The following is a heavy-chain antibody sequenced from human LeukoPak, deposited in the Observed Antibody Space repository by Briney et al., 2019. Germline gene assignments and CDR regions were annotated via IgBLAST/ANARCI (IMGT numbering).Heavy chain of an antibody. CDR2: IYYSGST. Sequence: SETLSLTCTVSGASIHNYYWSWIRQSPGKGLEWVGYIYYSGSTNYNPSLESRVAMSVDTSKNQFSLRLSSVTAADTAIYYCARRYSSSWYMGFFDPWGQGTLVTVSS. J-gene: IGHJ5*02. CDR3: ARRYSSSWYMGFFDP. D-gene: IGHD6-13*01. CDR1: GASIHNYY. V-gene: IGHV4-59*08.